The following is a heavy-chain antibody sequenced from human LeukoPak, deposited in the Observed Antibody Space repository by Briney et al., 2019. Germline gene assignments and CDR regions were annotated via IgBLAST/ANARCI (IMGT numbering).Heavy chain of an antibody. D-gene: IGHD5-12*01. V-gene: IGHV1-8*01. CDR1: GYTFTNYD. J-gene: IGHJ3*02. Sequence: ASVTVSCKASGYTFTNYDINWVRQASGQGLEWMAWMNPNNGNTGNAQKFQGRVTLTRITSISTAYMELSGLRSEDTAVYYCAVGVLSGGHEWAFYIWGQGTMVTVSS. CDR2: MNPNNGNT. CDR3: AVGVLSGGHEWAFYI.